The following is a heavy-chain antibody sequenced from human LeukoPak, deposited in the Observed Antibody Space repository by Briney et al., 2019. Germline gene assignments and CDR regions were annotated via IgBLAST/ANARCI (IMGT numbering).Heavy chain of an antibody. CDR2: IWYDGSNK. CDR1: GFTFSQYW. J-gene: IGHJ4*02. V-gene: IGHV3-33*07. Sequence: GGSLRLSCAASGFTFSQYWMSWVRQAPGKGLEWVAVIWYDGSNKYYADSVKGRFTISRDNPKNTLYVQMNSLRAEDTAVYYCARGRGADYGGNSGYFDYWGQGTLVTVSS. CDR3: ARGRGADYGGNSGYFDY. D-gene: IGHD4-23*01.